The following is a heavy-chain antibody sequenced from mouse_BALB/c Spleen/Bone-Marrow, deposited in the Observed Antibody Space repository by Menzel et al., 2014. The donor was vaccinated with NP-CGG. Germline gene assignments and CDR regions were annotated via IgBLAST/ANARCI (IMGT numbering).Heavy chain of an antibody. CDR3: AVYYYGRSSFAY. J-gene: IGHJ3*01. D-gene: IGHD1-1*01. CDR1: DFNIKDAY. Sequence: VHVKQSGAELVKPGASVKLSCTASDFNIKDAYMLWVKQRPEQGLEWIGRIDPANVNTKYDTKFQGKATITADTSSNTAYLLLSSLTSEDTAVYYCAVYYYGRSSFAYWGQGTLVTVSA. CDR2: IDPANVNT. V-gene: IGHV14-3*02.